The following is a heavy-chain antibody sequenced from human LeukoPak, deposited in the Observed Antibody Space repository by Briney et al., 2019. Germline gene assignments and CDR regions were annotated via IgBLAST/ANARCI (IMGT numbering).Heavy chain of an antibody. Sequence: GGSLRLSCAVSGFTFSSHAMGWVRQAPGEGLEWVSSITGSGASTYYGDSVKGRFTISRDNSKNTLYLQMNRLRAEDTAVYYCAKDGGGSLEWLPPMDIWGQGTTVTVSS. CDR3: AKDGGGSLEWLPPMDI. J-gene: IGHJ6*02. D-gene: IGHD3-3*01. V-gene: IGHV3-23*01. CDR1: GFTFSSHA. CDR2: ITGSGAST.